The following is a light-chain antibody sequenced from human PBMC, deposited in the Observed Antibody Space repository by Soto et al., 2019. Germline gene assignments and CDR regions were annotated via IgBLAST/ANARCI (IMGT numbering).Light chain of an antibody. CDR2: YDD. CDR1: SSNIGNHA. CDR3: AAWDDSLSGWV. V-gene: IGLV1-36*01. Sequence: QSVLTQPPSVSEAPRQRVSISCSGSSSNIGNHAVNWYQQLPGKAPKLLIYYDDLLPSGVSDRFSGSKSGASASLAISGLPSEDEADYYCAAWDDSLSGWVFGGGTKLTVL. J-gene: IGLJ3*02.